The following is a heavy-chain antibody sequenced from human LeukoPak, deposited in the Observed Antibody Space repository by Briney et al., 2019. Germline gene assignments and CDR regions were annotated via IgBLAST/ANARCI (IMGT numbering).Heavy chain of an antibody. CDR1: GFNVSNYF. CDR2: IDSGGST. J-gene: IGHJ4*02. D-gene: IGHD6-19*01. V-gene: IGHV3-53*01. CDR3: AKNQGQWLVPVDY. Sequence: PGGSLRLSCAASGFNVSNYFMNLVRQAPGKGLEMVSVIDSGGSTYYADSVKGRFTISRDNSKNTLYLQMSSLRAEDTALYYCAKNQGQWLVPVDYWGQGTLVTVSS.